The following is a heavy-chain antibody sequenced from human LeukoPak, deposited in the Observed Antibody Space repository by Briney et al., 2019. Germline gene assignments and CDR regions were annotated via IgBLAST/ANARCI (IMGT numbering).Heavy chain of an antibody. CDR1: GFTFSDYY. J-gene: IGHJ6*04. CDR2: ISSSGSTI. D-gene: IGHD3-3*01. Sequence: PGGSLRLSCAASGFTFSDYYMSWIRQAPGKGLEWVSYISSSGSTIYYADSVKGRFTISRDNAKNSLYLQMNSLRAEDTAVYYCASLITIFGVVPDVWGKGTTVTVSS. V-gene: IGHV3-11*04. CDR3: ASLITIFGVVPDV.